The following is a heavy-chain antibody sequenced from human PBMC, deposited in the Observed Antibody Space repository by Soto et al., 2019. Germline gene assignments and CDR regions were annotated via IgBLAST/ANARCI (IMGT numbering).Heavy chain of an antibody. CDR1: GFAFSGSW. J-gene: IGHJ3*02. D-gene: IGHD3-9*01. CDR3: ARDARVKDFDWLMSDAFDI. V-gene: IGHV3-7*05. Sequence: EVQLVESGGGLVQPGGSLRLSCAVSGFAFSGSWMSWVRQAPGKGLEWVANIRPDGSEKFYVDSVKGRFAISRDNAKNSLFLQMNSLAAEDTAVYYCARDARVKDFDWLMSDAFDIWGQGTTVIVSS. CDR2: IRPDGSEK.